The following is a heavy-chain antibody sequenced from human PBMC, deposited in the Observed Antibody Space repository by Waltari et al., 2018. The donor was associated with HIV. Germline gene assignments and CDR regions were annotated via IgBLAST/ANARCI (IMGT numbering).Heavy chain of an antibody. CDR2: INYSGNS. Sequence: QLQLQESGPGLVKPSEPLSLTCTVSGGSVGSSSTYWGWIRQPPGKGLEWIGSINYSGNSDYNPSLKSRVTISVDTSKNQLSLNLSSVTAADTAVYYCAPYYYISSRHYFDSWGQGTLVTVSS. CDR3: APYYYISSRHYFDS. V-gene: IGHV4-39*07. J-gene: IGHJ4*02. CDR1: GGSVGSSSTY. D-gene: IGHD3-16*01.